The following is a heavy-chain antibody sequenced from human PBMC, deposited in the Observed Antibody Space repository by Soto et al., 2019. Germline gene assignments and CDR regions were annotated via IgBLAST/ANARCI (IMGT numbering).Heavy chain of an antibody. J-gene: IGHJ4*02. D-gene: IGHD6-13*01. CDR1: GFTFSSSA. CDR2: ISRSASDT. V-gene: IGHV3-23*01. CDR3: AKGWMGAAAGTADYFDY. Sequence: GGSLRLSCAASGFTFSSSAMTWVRQAPGKGLEWVSAISRSASDTYYADSVKGRFTISRENSKNTLYLQMNSLRAEDTAVYYCAKGWMGAAAGTADYFDYWGQGALVTVSS.